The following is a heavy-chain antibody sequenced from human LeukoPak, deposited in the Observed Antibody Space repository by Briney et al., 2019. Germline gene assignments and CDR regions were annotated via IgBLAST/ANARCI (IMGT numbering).Heavy chain of an antibody. J-gene: IGHJ4*02. Sequence: PGGSLRLSCAASGFTFSSYSMNWVRQAPGKGLEWVSSISSSSSYIYYADSVKGRFTISRDNAKNSLYLQMNSLRAEDTAVYYCARDHGGYSGSYFRVAYYFDYWGQGTLVTVSS. CDR3: ARDHGGYSGSYFRVAYYFDY. CDR1: GFTFSSYS. CDR2: ISSSSSYI. D-gene: IGHD1-26*01. V-gene: IGHV3-21*01.